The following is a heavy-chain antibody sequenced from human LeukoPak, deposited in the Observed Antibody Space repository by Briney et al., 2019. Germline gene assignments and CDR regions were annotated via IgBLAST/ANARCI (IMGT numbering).Heavy chain of an antibody. D-gene: IGHD3-10*02. CDR3: AELGITMIGGV. V-gene: IGHV4-34*01. Sequence: SETLSLTCTVFGGSISSYYWSWIRQPPGKGLEWIGEINHSGSTNYNPSLKSRVTISVDTSKNQFSLKLSSVTAADTAVYYCAELGITMIGGVWGKGTTVTISS. CDR1: GGSISSYY. J-gene: IGHJ6*04. CDR2: INHSGST.